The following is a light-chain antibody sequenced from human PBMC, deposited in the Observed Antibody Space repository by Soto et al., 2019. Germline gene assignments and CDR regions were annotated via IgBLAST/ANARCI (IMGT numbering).Light chain of an antibody. J-gene: IGLJ3*02. CDR2: EVS. V-gene: IGLV2-14*01. CDR1: SSDVGGYNY. CDR3: SSYTSSSTLE. Sequence: QSLLTQPASVSGSPGQSITISCTGTSSDVGGYNYVSWYQQHPGKAPKLMIYEVSNRPSGVSNRFSGSKSGNTASLTISGLQAEDEADYYCSSYTSSSTLEFGGGTKLTVL.